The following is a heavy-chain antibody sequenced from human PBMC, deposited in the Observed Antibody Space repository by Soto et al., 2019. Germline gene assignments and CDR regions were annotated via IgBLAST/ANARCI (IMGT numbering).Heavy chain of an antibody. CDR2: IDGSGGIT. J-gene: IGHJ5*02. Sequence: QLLQSGGGLVQPGGSLTLSCAASGFTFGTTDMSWVRQAPGEGLEWVSTIDGSGGITYYADSVKGRFTISRDTSRNTVYLQMTSLRGEDTALYYCVKNSGWFNTWGQGALVTVSS. CDR1: GFTFGTTD. CDR3: VKNSGWFNT. D-gene: IGHD3-10*01. V-gene: IGHV3-23*01.